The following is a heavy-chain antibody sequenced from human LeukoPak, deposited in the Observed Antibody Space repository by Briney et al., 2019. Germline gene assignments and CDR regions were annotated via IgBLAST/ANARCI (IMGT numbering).Heavy chain of an antibody. J-gene: IGHJ4*02. D-gene: IGHD4-23*01. CDR2: IYPGDPDT. Sequence: GESLKISCKGSGYSFTSYWIGWVRQMPGKGLEWMGFIYPGDPDTRYSPSFQGQVTFSADKSISTAYLQWSSLKASDTAMYYCARTSGDNDGNALYFDYWGQGTLVTVSS. CDR3: ARTSGDNDGNALYFDY. V-gene: IGHV5-51*01. CDR1: GYSFTSYW.